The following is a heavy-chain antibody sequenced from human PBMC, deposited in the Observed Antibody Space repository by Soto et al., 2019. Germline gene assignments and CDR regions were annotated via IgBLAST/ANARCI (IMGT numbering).Heavy chain of an antibody. D-gene: IGHD2-8*02. V-gene: IGHV3-48*02. CDR2: ISSSSSSTI. J-gene: IGHJ6*02. Sequence: GGSLRLSCAASGFTFSSYSMNWVRQAPGKGLEWVSYISSSSSSTIYYADSVKGRFTISRDNAKNSLYLQMNSLRDEATAVYYWARAPPDWWVVYYYYGMDVWGQGTTVTVSS. CDR3: ARAPPDWWVVYYYYGMDV. CDR1: GFTFSSYS.